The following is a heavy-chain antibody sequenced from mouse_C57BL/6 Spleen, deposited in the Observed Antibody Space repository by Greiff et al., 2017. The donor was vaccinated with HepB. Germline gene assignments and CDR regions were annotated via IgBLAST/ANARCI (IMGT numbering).Heavy chain of an antibody. J-gene: IGHJ1*03. CDR1: GFNIKDYY. CDR2: IDPEDGDT. V-gene: IGHV14-1*01. D-gene: IGHD1-1*01. Sequence: VQLKESGAELVRPGASVKLSCTASGFNIKDYYMHWVKQRPEQGLEWIGRIDPEDGDTEYAPKFQGKATMTADTSSNTAYLQLSSLTSEDTAVYYCTTGPYYYGSSDGDFDVWGTGTTVTVSS. CDR3: TTGPYYYGSSDGDFDV.